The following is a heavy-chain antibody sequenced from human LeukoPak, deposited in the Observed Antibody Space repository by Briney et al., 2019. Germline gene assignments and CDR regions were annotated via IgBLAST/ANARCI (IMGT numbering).Heavy chain of an antibody. Sequence: PGGSLRLSCAASGFTFSSYAMSWVRQAPGKGLEWVSSISSSSSYIYYADSVKGRFTISRDNAKSSLYLQMNSLRAEDTAVYYCARKFRFSSSWDFDYWGQGTLVTVSS. CDR2: ISSSSSYI. CDR1: GFTFSSYA. CDR3: ARKFRFSSSWDFDY. J-gene: IGHJ4*02. D-gene: IGHD6-6*01. V-gene: IGHV3-21*01.